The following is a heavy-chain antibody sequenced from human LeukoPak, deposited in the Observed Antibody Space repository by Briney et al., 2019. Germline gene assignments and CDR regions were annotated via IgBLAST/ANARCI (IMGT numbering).Heavy chain of an antibody. Sequence: ASVKVSCKASGYTFTGYYIHWVRQAPGQGLEWMGWINPNSGSINYAQKFQGRVTMTRDTSISTAYMELSRLRSEDTAVYYCARGFGQYYYYMDVWGKGTTVTISS. D-gene: IGHD3-10*01. J-gene: IGHJ6*03. CDR2: INPNSGSI. CDR3: ARGFGQYYYYMDV. CDR1: GYTFTGYY. V-gene: IGHV1-2*02.